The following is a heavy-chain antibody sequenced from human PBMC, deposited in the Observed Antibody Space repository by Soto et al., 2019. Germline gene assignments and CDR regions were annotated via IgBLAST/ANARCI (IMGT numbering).Heavy chain of an antibody. CDR1: GDSVSSNSAA. V-gene: IGHV6-1*01. J-gene: IGHJ6*02. D-gene: IGHD2-2*01. CDR3: ARKLRYCSSTGCAYYGMDV. Sequence: SQTLSLTCAISGDSVSSNSAAWNWIRQSPSRGLEWLGRTYYRSKWYNDYAVSVKSRITINPDTSNNQFSLQLNSVTPEDTAVYYCARKLRYCSSTGCAYYGMDVWGQGTTLTVSS. CDR2: TYYRSKWYN.